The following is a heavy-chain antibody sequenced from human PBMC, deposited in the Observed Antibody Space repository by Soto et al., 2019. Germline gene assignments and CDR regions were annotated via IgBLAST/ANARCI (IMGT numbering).Heavy chain of an antibody. CDR1: GWSFSSHS. CDR3: STRAYDTNGYYRFDP. V-gene: IGHV4-34*01. CDR2: INHSGRV. D-gene: IGHD3-22*01. J-gene: IGHJ5*01. Sequence: SESLSLTCAAYGWSFSSHSWPWIGQSPGKGLEWIADINHSGRVNYSPSLKSRVTISLDTSKNQFSLTLSAVTAADTAMYYCSTRAYDTNGYYRFDPWGQGTLVTVSS.